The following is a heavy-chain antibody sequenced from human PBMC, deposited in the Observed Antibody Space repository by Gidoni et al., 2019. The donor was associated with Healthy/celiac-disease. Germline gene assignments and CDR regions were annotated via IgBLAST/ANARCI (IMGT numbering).Heavy chain of an antibody. V-gene: IGHV3-23*01. D-gene: IGHD1-26*01. Sequence: EVQLLESGGGLVQPGGSLRLSCAASGFTFSSYAMSWVRQAPGKGLEWVSAISGSGGSTYDADSVKGRFTISRDNSKNTLYLQMNSLRAEDTAVYYCAKDSGSYASKGHWFDPWGQGTLVTVSS. CDR3: AKDSGSYASKGHWFDP. CDR2: ISGSGGST. CDR1: GFTFSSYA. J-gene: IGHJ5*02.